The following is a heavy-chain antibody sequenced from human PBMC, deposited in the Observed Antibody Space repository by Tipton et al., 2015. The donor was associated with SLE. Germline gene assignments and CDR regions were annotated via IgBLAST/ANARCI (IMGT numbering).Heavy chain of an antibody. D-gene: IGHD5-18*01. CDR2: IHHSGST. Sequence: GLVKPSETLSFTCAVSGYSITSNYYWGWVRQSPGKGLEYIGTIHHSGSTHYNPSLSSRVTISRDTSKNQFSLKLGFVTTADTATYYCASLALRTALTFWVQGTLFAVSS. V-gene: IGHV4-38-2*01. CDR3: ASLALRTALTF. J-gene: IGHJ4*02. CDR1: GYSITSNYY.